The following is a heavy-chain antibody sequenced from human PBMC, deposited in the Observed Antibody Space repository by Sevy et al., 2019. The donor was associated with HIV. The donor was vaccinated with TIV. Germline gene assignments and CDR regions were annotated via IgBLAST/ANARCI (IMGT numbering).Heavy chain of an antibody. CDR3: AGDTQGGLRNYYYYGMDV. J-gene: IGHJ6*04. Sequence: GGSLRLSCAASGFTFSDYYMSWIRQAPGKGLEWVSYISSSGSTIYYADSVKGRFTISRDNAKNSLYLQMNSLRAEDTAEYYCAGDTQGGLRNYYYYGMDVWGKGTTVTVSS. CDR2: ISSSGSTI. V-gene: IGHV3-11*01. D-gene: IGHD1-26*01. CDR1: GFTFSDYY.